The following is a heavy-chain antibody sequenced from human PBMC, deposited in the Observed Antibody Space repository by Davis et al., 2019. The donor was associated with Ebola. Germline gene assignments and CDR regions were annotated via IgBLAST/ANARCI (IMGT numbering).Heavy chain of an antibody. Sequence: GGSLRLSCAASGFSFSSFAMNWVRQAPGKGLEWVSVISGSGGGTYYGDSVKGRFTISRDNSKNTLYLEMRSLRREDAAVYYCAKDRRPLLWFGELLYRVDAFDIWGQGTMVTVSS. V-gene: IGHV3-23*01. CDR3: AKDRRPLLWFGELLYRVDAFDI. CDR1: GFSFSSFA. D-gene: IGHD3-10*01. CDR2: ISGSGGGT. J-gene: IGHJ3*02.